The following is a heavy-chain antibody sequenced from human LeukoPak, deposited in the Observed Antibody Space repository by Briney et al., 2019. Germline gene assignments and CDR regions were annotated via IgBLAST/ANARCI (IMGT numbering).Heavy chain of an antibody. CDR2: IYNSGHT. CDR1: GGSISNYY. Sequence: TSETLSLTCTVSGGSISNYYWSWIRHPPGKGLEWIGYIYNSGHTNYNPSLKSRVTISEDTSKNQLSLKLSSVTAADTAVYYCARAAVTTSRYFQHWGQGTLVTVSS. D-gene: IGHD4-17*01. V-gene: IGHV4-59*01. J-gene: IGHJ1*01. CDR3: ARAAVTTSRYFQH.